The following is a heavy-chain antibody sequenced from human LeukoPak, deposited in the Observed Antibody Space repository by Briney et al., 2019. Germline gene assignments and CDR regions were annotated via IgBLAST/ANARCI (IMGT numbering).Heavy chain of an antibody. CDR1: GYTFTSYY. D-gene: IGHD3-22*01. Sequence: ASVKVSCKASGYTFTSYYMHWVRRAPGQGLEWMGIINPSGGSTNYAQKFQGRVAMTRDTSTSTVYMELSSLRSEDTAVYYCARDQGVTMIEPPDYWGQGTLVTVSS. J-gene: IGHJ4*02. V-gene: IGHV1-46*01. CDR3: ARDQGVTMIEPPDY. CDR2: INPSGGST.